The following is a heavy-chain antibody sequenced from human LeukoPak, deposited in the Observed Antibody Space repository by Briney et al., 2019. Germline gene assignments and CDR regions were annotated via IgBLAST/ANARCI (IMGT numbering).Heavy chain of an antibody. D-gene: IGHD6-19*01. CDR1: GYTFTGNY. J-gene: IGHJ4*02. CDR3: ARVGSPRLGSRWLVY. Sequence: ASVKVSCKASGYTFTGNYMHWVRQAPGQGLEWMGWINPNSGGTNYAQKFQGRVTMTRDTSIGTAYMELNRLRSEDTAVYYCARVGSPRLGSRWLVYWGQGTLVTVSS. V-gene: IGHV1-2*02. CDR2: INPNSGGT.